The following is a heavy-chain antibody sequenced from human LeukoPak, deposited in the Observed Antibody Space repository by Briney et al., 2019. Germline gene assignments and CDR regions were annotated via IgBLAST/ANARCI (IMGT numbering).Heavy chain of an antibody. J-gene: IGHJ5*02. CDR3: ASGPADYQNWFDP. V-gene: IGHV4-34*01. D-gene: IGHD2-2*01. Sequence: SETLSLTCAVYGGSFSGYYWSWIRQPPGKGLEWIGEINHSGSTNYNPSLKSRVTMSVDTSKNQFSLKLSSVTAADTAVYYCASGPADYQNWFDPWGQGTLVTVSS. CDR1: GGSFSGYY. CDR2: INHSGST.